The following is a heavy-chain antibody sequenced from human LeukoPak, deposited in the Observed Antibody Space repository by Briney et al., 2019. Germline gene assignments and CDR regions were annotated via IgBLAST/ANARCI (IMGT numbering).Heavy chain of an antibody. J-gene: IGHJ4*02. CDR1: GFTFRSYL. Sequence: GGSLRLSCAHSGFTFRSYLIQCLLQAPGKGLVWVSRINSDGSSISYADSVKGRFTISRDNAKNTLYLQMNSLRAEDTAVYYCAVVVVTAIHAYWGQGTLVTVSS. CDR3: AVVVVTAIHAY. V-gene: IGHV3-74*01. CDR2: INSDGSSI. D-gene: IGHD2-21*02.